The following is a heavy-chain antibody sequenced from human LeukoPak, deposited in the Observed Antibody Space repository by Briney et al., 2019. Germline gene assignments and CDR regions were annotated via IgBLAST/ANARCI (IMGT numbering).Heavy chain of an antibody. CDR3: ARAGGSTVSHSDY. J-gene: IGHJ4*02. D-gene: IGHD4-17*01. Sequence: GGSLRLSCAASGFTFSSYSMNWIRQAPGKGLEWVSSISSSTSYIYYADSVKGRFTIPKDNAKSSLYLQMNSLRAEDTAVYYCARAGGSTVSHSDYWGQGTLVTVSS. CDR2: ISSSTSYI. V-gene: IGHV3-21*01. CDR1: GFTFSSYS.